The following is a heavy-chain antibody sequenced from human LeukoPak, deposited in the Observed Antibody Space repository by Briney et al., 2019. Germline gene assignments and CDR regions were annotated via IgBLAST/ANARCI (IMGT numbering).Heavy chain of an antibody. Sequence: ASVKVSCKASGFTFTSSAVQWVGQARGQRGEWIGWIVVGSGNTNYAQKFQERVTITRDMSTSTAYMELSSLRSEDTAVYFCASIAVAGTQNSSFVYWGQGTLVTVSS. CDR1: GFTFTSSA. J-gene: IGHJ4*02. D-gene: IGHD6-19*01. CDR3: ASIAVAGTQNSSFVY. CDR2: IVVGSGNT. V-gene: IGHV1-58*01.